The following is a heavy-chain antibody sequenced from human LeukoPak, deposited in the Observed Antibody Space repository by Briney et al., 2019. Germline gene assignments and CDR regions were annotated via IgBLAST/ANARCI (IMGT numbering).Heavy chain of an antibody. J-gene: IGHJ3*02. Sequence: GGSLRLSCAASGFTFSSYAMSWVRQAPGKGLEWVSAISGSGGSTYYADSVKRRFTISRDNSKNTLYLQMNSLRAEDTAVYYCAKDRSYGSGSYWFWSDAFDIWGQGTMVTVSS. CDR3: AKDRSYGSGSYWFWSDAFDI. CDR2: ISGSGGST. V-gene: IGHV3-23*01. CDR1: GFTFSSYA. D-gene: IGHD3-10*01.